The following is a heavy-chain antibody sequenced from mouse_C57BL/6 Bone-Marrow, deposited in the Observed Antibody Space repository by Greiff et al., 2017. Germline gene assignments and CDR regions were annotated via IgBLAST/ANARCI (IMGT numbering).Heavy chain of an antibody. J-gene: IGHJ1*03. CDR2: IDPSDSET. CDR3: ARAGNFYWYFDV. V-gene: IGHV1-52*01. Sequence: QVQLQQPGAELVRPGSSVKLSCKASGYTFTSYSMHWVQQTPIQGLEWIGNIDPSDSETHYPPNFKDQATLTVDKSSSTPYLQLSSLTSEDSAVYYCARAGNFYWYFDVGGTGTTVTVSS. CDR1: GYTFTSYS.